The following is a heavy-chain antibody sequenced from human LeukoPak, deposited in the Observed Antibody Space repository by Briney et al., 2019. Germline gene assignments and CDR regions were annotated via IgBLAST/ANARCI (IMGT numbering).Heavy chain of an antibody. V-gene: IGHV1-58*01. CDR1: GFTFTSSA. CDR3: AILVGATGQVDY. Sequence: GTSVKVSCKASGFTFTSSAVQRVRQARGQRLEWIGWIVVGSGNTNYAQKFQERVTITRDMSTSTAYMELSSLRSEDTAVYYCAILVGATGQVDYWGQGTLVTVSS. J-gene: IGHJ4*02. CDR2: IVVGSGNT. D-gene: IGHD1-26*01.